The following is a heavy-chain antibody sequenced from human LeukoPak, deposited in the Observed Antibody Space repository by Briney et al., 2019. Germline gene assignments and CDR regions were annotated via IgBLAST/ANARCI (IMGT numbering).Heavy chain of an antibody. D-gene: IGHD2-2*01. Sequence: ASVKVSCKASGYTFTGYYMHWVRQAPGQGLEWMGWINPNSGGTNYAQKFQGRVTMTRDTSIITAYMELSRLRSDDTAVYYCARPYPRTPDAFDIWGQGTMVTVSS. CDR3: ARPYPRTPDAFDI. V-gene: IGHV1-2*02. CDR2: INPNSGGT. J-gene: IGHJ3*02. CDR1: GYTFTGYY.